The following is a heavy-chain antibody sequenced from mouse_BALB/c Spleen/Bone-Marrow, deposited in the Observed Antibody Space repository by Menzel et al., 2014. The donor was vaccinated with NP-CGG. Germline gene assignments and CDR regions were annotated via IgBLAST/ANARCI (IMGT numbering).Heavy chain of an antibody. J-gene: IGHJ3*01. Sequence: EVQRVESGGGLVQPGGSLKLSCAASGFDFSRYWMSWVRQAPGKGLEWIGEINPDSSTINYTPSLKDKSIISRDNAKKTLYLQMSKVRSEDTALYYCGRQGYCGYFAYWGQGTLVTVSA. D-gene: IGHD1-2*01. CDR2: INPDSSTI. CDR1: GFDFSRYW. CDR3: GRQGYCGYFAY. V-gene: IGHV4-1*02.